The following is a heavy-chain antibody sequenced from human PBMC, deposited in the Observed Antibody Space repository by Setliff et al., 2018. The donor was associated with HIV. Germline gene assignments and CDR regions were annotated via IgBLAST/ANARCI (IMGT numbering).Heavy chain of an antibody. Sequence: PGGSLRLSCAASKFIFSSFGMSWVRQGPGKGLEWVSSINWNGGSTGYADSVKGRFTISRDNAKNSLYLQMNSLRAEDTALYYCARDIPFGDLLMLQAYMDVWGKGTTVTVSS. CDR2: INWNGGST. J-gene: IGHJ6*04. CDR1: KFIFSSFG. V-gene: IGHV3-20*04. CDR3: ARDIPFGDLLMLQAYMDV. D-gene: IGHD3-10*01.